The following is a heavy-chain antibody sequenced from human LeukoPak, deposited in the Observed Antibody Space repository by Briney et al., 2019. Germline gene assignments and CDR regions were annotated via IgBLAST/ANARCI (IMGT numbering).Heavy chain of an antibody. D-gene: IGHD6-6*01. CDR2: IWYDGSNK. J-gene: IGHJ4*02. CDR1: GFTFSSYG. Sequence: GRSLRLSCAASGFTFSSYGMHWVRQAPGKGLEWVAVIWYDGSNKYYADSVKGRFTISRDNPKNTLYLQMNSLRAEDTAVYYCARVRAARYFSPFDYWGQGTLVTVSS. CDR3: ARVRAARYFSPFDY. V-gene: IGHV3-33*01.